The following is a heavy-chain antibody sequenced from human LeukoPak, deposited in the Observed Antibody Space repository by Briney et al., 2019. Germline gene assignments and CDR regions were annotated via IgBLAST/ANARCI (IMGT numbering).Heavy chain of an antibody. V-gene: IGHV1-2*02. CDR1: GYTFTDYY. Sequence: ASVKVSCKAPGYTFTDYYMHWVRQAPGQGLEWMGWINPNSGGTNYAQKFQGRVTMTRDTSISTAYMELSRLRSDDTAVYYCARVYLGVYYYGSSGYSHLDYWGRGTLVTVSS. D-gene: IGHD3-22*01. CDR3: ARVYLGVYYYGSSGYSHLDY. CDR2: INPNSGGT. J-gene: IGHJ4*02.